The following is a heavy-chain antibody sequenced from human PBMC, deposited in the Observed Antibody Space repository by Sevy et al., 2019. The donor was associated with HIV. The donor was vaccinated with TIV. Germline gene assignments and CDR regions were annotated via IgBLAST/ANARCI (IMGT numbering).Heavy chain of an antibody. V-gene: IGHV4-61*02. Sequence: SETLSLTCTVSGGSIRSGRYYWTWIRQPAGKGLEWIGRIFPSGGSNFNPSMMSRVSMSIDTSKKQFSRRLTSVTAADTAVYYCARAGRDGYNYGYFDSWGPGTLVTVSS. CDR3: ARAGRDGYNYGYFDS. D-gene: IGHD5-12*01. J-gene: IGHJ4*02. CDR2: IFPSGGS. CDR1: GGSIRSGRYY.